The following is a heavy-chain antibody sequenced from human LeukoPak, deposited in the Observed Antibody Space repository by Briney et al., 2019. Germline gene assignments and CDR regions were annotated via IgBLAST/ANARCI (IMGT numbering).Heavy chain of an antibody. Sequence: PSETLSLTCTVSGGSISNYYWSWIRQPPGKGLEWIGYISYIGSTKYNPSLKSRVTISEDTPKKQFSLKLSSVTAADTAVYYCAGSYHYYMDVWGKGTTLTVSS. CDR3: AGSYHYYMDV. CDR1: GGSISNYY. CDR2: ISYIGST. J-gene: IGHJ6*03. V-gene: IGHV4-59*01.